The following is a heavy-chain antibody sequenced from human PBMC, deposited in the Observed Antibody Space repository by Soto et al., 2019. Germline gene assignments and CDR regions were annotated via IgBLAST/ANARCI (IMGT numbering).Heavy chain of an antibody. V-gene: IGHV1-69*01. Sequence: QVQLVQSGAEVKKPGSSVKVSCKASGGTFSSYAISWVRQAPGQGLEWMGGIIPIFGTANYAQKFQGRVTITADESTSTAYMELSSLRSEDTAVYYCARVVYSGSYIPRPKRYYLDYWGQGTLVTVSS. J-gene: IGHJ4*02. CDR2: IIPIFGTA. D-gene: IGHD1-26*01. CDR1: GGTFSSYA. CDR3: ARVVYSGSYIPRPKRYYLDY.